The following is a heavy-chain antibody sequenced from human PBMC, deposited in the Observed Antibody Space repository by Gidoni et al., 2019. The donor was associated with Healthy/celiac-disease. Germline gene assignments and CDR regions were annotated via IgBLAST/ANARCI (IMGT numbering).Heavy chain of an antibody. V-gene: IGHV3-23*04. CDR1: GFTFSSYA. CDR2: ISGSGGST. D-gene: IGHD3-3*01. CDR3: AKGEVVLRFLEWLRNEAYGMDV. J-gene: IGHJ6*02. Sequence: EVQLVESGGGLVQPGGSLRLSCAASGFTFSSYAMSWVRQAPGKGLEWVSAISGSGGSTYYADSVKGRFTISRDNSKNTLYLQMNSLRAEDTAVYYCAKGEVVLRFLEWLRNEAYGMDVWGQGTTVTVSS.